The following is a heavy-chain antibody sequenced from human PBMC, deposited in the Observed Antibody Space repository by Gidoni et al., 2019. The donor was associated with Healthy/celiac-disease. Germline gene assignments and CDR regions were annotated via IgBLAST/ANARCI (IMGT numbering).Heavy chain of an antibody. V-gene: IGHV3-23*01. J-gene: IGHJ6*02. D-gene: IGHD1-1*01. CDR2: ISGSGGRT. CDR1: GFTFSSYA. CDR3: AKDSYKYNYYYYGMDV. Sequence: EVQRLESGGGLVQPGGSLRLSCAASGFTFSSYAMSWVRQAPGKGLEWVAAISGSGGRTYYADSVKGRFTISRDNSKNTLYLQMNSLRAEDTAVYYCAKDSYKYNYYYYGMDVWGQGTTVTVSS.